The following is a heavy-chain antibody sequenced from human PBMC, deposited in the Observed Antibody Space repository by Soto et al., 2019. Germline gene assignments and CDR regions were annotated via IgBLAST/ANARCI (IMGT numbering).Heavy chain of an antibody. J-gene: IGHJ4*02. D-gene: IGHD6-13*01. CDR3: ARSPRSSPFFDF. Sequence: GESLKISCQCSGYTFSNFWIGWVRQLPGQGLEWMGIIYPGDHETRYSPSFLGKVTISAETSINTAYLQWSSLEASDSAFYFCARSPRSSPFFDFWGQGALVTVSS. CDR1: GYTFSNFW. V-gene: IGHV5-51*01. CDR2: IYPGDHET.